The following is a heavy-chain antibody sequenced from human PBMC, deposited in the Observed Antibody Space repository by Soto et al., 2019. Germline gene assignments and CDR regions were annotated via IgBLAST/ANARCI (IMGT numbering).Heavy chain of an antibody. CDR2: ISSSSSYI. CDR3: ARDSRVHRGRNYYYGMDV. CDR1: GFTFSSYS. V-gene: IGHV3-21*01. Sequence: EVQLVESGGGLVKPGGSLRLSCAASGFTFSSYSMNWVRQAPGKGLEWVSSISSSSSYIYYADSVKGRFTISRDNAKNSLYLQMNRLRAEDTAVYYCARDSRVHRGRNYYYGMDVWGQGTTVTVSS. D-gene: IGHD2-2*01. J-gene: IGHJ6*02.